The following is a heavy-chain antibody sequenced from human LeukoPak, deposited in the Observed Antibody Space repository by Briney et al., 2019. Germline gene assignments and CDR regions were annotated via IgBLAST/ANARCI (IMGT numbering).Heavy chain of an antibody. CDR2: ISDHSRDG. V-gene: IGHV1-18*01. D-gene: IGHD3-10*01. CDR3: ARKNSGSKDDAFDI. CDR1: GYTFTNHG. J-gene: IGHJ3*02. Sequence: ASVKVSCKASGYTFTNHGISWVRQAPGQGLEWVGWISDHSRDGHYAQKFQGRVTVTSDTSATTAYMELRSLRSDDTAVYYCARKNSGSKDDAFDIWGQGTMVTVSS.